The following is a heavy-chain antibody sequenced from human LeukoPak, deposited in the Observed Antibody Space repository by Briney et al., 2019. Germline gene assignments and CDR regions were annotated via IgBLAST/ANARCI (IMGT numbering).Heavy chain of an antibody. CDR3: ARDPGDDIAVPGDP. V-gene: IGHV7-4-1*02. CDR2: INTNTGNP. D-gene: IGHD2-2*01. J-gene: IGHJ5*02. Sequence: GASVKVSCKASGYTFTNYAINWVRQAPGQGLEWMGWINTNTGNPTYAQGFTGRFVFSLDTSVSTTYLQISSLEAEDTAVYYCARDPGDDIAVPGDPWGQGTLVSVSS. CDR1: GYTFTNYA.